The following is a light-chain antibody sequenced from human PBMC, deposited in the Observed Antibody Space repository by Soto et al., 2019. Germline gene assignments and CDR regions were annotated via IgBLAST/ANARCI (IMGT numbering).Light chain of an antibody. CDR2: SND. CDR3: SAWDASLNAVL. J-gene: IGLJ2*01. V-gene: IGLV1-44*01. CDR1: SSNIGSNI. Sequence: QSVLSQPTSASGTPGQRVTISCSGRSSNIGSNIVNWYQQLPGTAPKLLIYSNDQRPSGVPDRFSGSKSGTSASLAISGLQSEDEADYYCSAWDASLNAVLFGGGTKLTVL.